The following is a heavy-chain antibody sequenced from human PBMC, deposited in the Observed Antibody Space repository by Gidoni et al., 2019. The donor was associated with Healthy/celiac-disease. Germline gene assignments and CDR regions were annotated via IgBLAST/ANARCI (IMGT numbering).Heavy chain of an antibody. J-gene: IGHJ6*02. CDR1: GVTFAAYA. CDR2: ISGNSGSI. V-gene: IGHV3-9*03. CDR3: AKGVLGGSRGGYGMDV. Sequence: EVQLVESGGDVVQPGRSLRLSSAASGVTFAAYAMHWVRPAPGQGLEWVSGISGNSGSIGYADSVKCRFTSSRDNAKNSLYLQMNRLRAEDMALYYCAKGVLGGSRGGYGMDVWGQGTTVTVSS. D-gene: IGHD3-16*01.